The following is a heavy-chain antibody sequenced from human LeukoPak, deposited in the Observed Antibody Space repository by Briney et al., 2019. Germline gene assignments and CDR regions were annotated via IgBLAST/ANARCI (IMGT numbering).Heavy chain of an antibody. CDR3: TRYSGYSDY. Sequence: GGSLRLSCTVSGFTFADHAMSWVRQAPGKGLEWVGFIRSNTAYGGTTEYAASVQGRFTISRDDSKSIAYLQMNSLKTEDTAVYYCTRYSGYSDYWGQGTLVTVSS. D-gene: IGHD5-12*01. J-gene: IGHJ4*02. CDR1: GFTFADHA. CDR2: IRSNTAYGGTT. V-gene: IGHV3-49*04.